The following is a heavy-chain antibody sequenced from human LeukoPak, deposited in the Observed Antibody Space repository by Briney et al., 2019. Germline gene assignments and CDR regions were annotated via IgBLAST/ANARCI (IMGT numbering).Heavy chain of an antibody. D-gene: IGHD6-13*01. V-gene: IGHV3-9*01. J-gene: IGHJ3*02. Sequence: GGSLRLSCAASGFTFDDYAMHWVRQAPGKGLEWVSGISWNSGSIGYADSVKGRFTISRDNAKNSLYLQMNSLRAEDTAVYYCARVSGYSSSWGDAFDIWGQGTMVTVSS. CDR3: ARVSGYSSSWGDAFDI. CDR1: GFTFDDYA. CDR2: ISWNSGSI.